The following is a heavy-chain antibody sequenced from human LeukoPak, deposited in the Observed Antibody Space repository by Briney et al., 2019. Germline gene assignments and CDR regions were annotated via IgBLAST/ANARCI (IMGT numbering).Heavy chain of an antibody. D-gene: IGHD3-3*01. Sequence: PGGSLRLSCAASGFTFSSYAMNWVRQAPGKGLEWVSVISASGGNTYYADSVKGRFTVSRDNSKNTLYLRMNSLRAEDTAVYFCARPFSPYDFWSGYFPAWGQGTLVTVSP. CDR1: GFTFSSYA. V-gene: IGHV3-23*01. J-gene: IGHJ4*02. CDR2: ISASGGNT. CDR3: ARPFSPYDFWSGYFPA.